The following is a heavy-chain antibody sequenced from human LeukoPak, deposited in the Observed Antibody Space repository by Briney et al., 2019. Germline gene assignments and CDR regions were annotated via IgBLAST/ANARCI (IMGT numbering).Heavy chain of an antibody. Sequence: SETLSLTCTVSGGSISSYYWSWIRQPPGKGLEWIGSIYSSGSTYYNPSLKSRVTISVDTSKNQFSLKLTSVTAADTAVYYCARHYGPWGQGTLVTVSS. CDR3: ARHYGP. CDR2: IYSSGST. CDR1: GGSISSYY. J-gene: IGHJ5*02. D-gene: IGHD3-16*01. V-gene: IGHV4-59*05.